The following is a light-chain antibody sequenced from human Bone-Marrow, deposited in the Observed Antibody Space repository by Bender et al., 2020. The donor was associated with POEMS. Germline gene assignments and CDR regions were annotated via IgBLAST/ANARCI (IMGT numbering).Light chain of an antibody. CDR3: AAWDDNLLGPV. CDR1: SSDIGMSNL. Sequence: QSALTQPASVSGSPGQSITISCTGTSSDIGMSNLVSWYQQRPGQAPKLIIFDVTKRPSGVSSRFSGAKSGSLASLTISGLQTEDEADYYCAAWDDNLLGPVFGGGTKLTVL. V-gene: IGLV2-23*02. CDR2: DVT. J-gene: IGLJ3*02.